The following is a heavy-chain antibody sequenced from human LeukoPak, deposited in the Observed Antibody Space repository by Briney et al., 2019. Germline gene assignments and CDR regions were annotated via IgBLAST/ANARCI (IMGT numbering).Heavy chain of an antibody. J-gene: IGHJ6*03. D-gene: IGHD2-2*02. Sequence: PGGSLRLSCAASGFTFSSYAMSWVRQAPGKGLEWVSAISGSGGSTYYADSVKGRFTISRDNSKNTLYLQMNSLRAEDTAVYYCAKKGADCSSTSCYTEYYYYYYMDVWGKGTTVTVSS. V-gene: IGHV3-23*01. CDR2: ISGSGGST. CDR3: AKKGADCSSTSCYTEYYYYYYMDV. CDR1: GFTFSSYA.